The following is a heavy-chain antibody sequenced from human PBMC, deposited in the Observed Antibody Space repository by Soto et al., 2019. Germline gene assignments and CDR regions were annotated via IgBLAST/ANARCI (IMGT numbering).Heavy chain of an antibody. CDR2: INHSGST. CDR1: GGSFSGYY. CDR3: ARGLHQWILHYYYGMDV. D-gene: IGHD5-18*01. Sequence: QVQLQQWGAGLLKPSETLSLTWAVYGGSFSGYYWSWIRQPPGKGLEWIGEINHSGSTNYNPSLKSRVTISVDTSKNQFSLKLSSVTAADTAVYYCARGLHQWILHYYYGMDVWGQGTTVTVSS. V-gene: IGHV4-34*01. J-gene: IGHJ6*02.